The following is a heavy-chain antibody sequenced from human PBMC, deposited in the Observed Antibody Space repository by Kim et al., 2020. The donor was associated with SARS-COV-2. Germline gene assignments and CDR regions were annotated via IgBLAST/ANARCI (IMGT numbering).Heavy chain of an antibody. CDR3: AKESYSMIVVVITTPEFDY. V-gene: IGHV3-30*02. J-gene: IGHJ4*02. D-gene: IGHD3-22*01. Sequence: GRFTISRDNSKNTLYLQMNSLRAEDTAVYYCAKESYSMIVVVITTPEFDYWGQGTLVTVSS.